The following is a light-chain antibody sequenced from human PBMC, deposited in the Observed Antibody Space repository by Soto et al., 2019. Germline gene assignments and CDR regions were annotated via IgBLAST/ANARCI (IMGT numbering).Light chain of an antibody. CDR1: NRDVGGYNY. CDR3: CSYAGSYTYV. CDR2: DVS. V-gene: IGLV2-11*01. J-gene: IGLJ1*01. Sequence: QSALTQPRSVSGSPGQSVTISCTGTNRDVGGYNYVSWYQQHPGKAPKVMIYDVSKRPSGVPDRFSGSKSGNTASLTISGLQAEYEADYYCCSYAGSYTYVFGIGTKLTVL.